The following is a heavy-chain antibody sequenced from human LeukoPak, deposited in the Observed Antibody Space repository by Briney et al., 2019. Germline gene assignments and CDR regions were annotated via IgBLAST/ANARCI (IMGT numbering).Heavy chain of an antibody. CDR1: GGSFSGYY. V-gene: IGHV4-34*01. J-gene: IGHJ6*02. CDR3: ARGNLKXYGDYVNYYYGMDV. D-gene: IGHD4-17*01. Sequence: SETLSLTCAVYGGSFSGYYWSWIRQPPGKGLXXXXXXXXXGSTTYNPSLXXXXXXSVXXCKNQFSLKLSSVTAADTGVYYCARGNLKXYGDYVNYYYGMDVWGQGTTVTVSS. CDR2: XXXXGST.